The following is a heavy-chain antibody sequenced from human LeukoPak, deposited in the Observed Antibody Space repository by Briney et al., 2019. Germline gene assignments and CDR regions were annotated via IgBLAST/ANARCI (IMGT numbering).Heavy chain of an antibody. CDR1: GYTFTGYY. D-gene: IGHD4-23*01. J-gene: IGHJ4*02. CDR3: ACDYGGNPLDY. CDR2: INPNSGGT. V-gene: IGHV1-2*06. Sequence: GASVKVFCKASGYTFTGYYMHWVRQAPGQGLEWMGRINPNSGGTNYAQKFQGRVTMTRDTSISTAYMELSRLRSDDTAVYYCACDYGGNPLDYWGQGTLVTVSS.